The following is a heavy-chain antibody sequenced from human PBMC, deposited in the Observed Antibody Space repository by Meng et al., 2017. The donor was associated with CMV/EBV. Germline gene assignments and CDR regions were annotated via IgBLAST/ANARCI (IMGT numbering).Heavy chain of an antibody. D-gene: IGHD3-10*01. CDR3: ARSPYKILFGELYFDT. Sequence: SETLSLTCSVYGGSVTTNNYYWSWIRQSPGKGLEWIGYIYYIATTSYNPSLKSRVTISVDTSKTQFSLTLSSVTAADTAVYYCARSPYKILFGELYFDTWGRGALVTVSS. V-gene: IGHV4-61*01. J-gene: IGHJ4*02. CDR2: IYYIATT. CDR1: GGSVTTNNYY.